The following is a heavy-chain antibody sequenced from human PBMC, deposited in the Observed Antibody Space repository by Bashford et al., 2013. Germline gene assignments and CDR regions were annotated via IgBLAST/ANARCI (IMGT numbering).Heavy chain of an antibody. J-gene: IGHJ5*02. Sequence: WVRQMPGKGLEWMGVISPGDSAVRYSPSFQGQVTISVDKSINIAYLQWSSLKASDSAMYYCARQGLREWANPNWFDPWGQGTLGHRLL. CDR2: ISPGDSAV. CDR3: ARQGLREWANPNWFDP. D-gene: IGHD2-8*01. V-gene: IGHV5-51*01.